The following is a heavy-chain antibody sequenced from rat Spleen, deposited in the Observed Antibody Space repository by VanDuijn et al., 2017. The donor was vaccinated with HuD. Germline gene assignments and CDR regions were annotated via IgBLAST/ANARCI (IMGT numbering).Heavy chain of an antibody. CDR2: ISSGGST. J-gene: IGHJ3*01. Sequence: QVQLKESGPGLVQPSQTLSLTCTVSGFSLTSYTVSWVRQPPGKGLEWIAAISSGGSTYYNSGLKSRLSISRDTSKSQVFLKMNSLQTEDTATYYCGRAGSAAISLGNWFAYWGQGTLVTVSS. V-gene: IGHV2-6*01. D-gene: IGHD1-2*01. CDR1: GFSLTSYT. CDR3: GRAGSAAISLGNWFAY.